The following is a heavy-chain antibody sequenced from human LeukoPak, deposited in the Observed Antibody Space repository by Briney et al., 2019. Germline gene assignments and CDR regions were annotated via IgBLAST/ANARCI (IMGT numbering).Heavy chain of an antibody. V-gene: IGHV3-30*18. CDR3: AKEGSGWYGLLDN. CDR1: GFTFSSYA. D-gene: IGHD6-19*01. CDR2: ISYDGTNK. J-gene: IGHJ4*02. Sequence: GGSLRLSCAASGFTFSSYAMHWVRQAPGKGLEWVAVISYDGTNKYYADSVEGRFAISRDNSKNTLYLQMNSLRAEDTAVYYCAKEGSGWYGLLDNWGQGTLVTVSS.